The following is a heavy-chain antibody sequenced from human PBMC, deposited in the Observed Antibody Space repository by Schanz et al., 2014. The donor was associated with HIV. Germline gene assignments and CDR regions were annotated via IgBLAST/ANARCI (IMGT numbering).Heavy chain of an antibody. D-gene: IGHD1-26*01. J-gene: IGHJ4*02. CDR3: ARDRGGSYWY. CDR2: IIPIFGTA. Sequence: QVQLVQSGGEVKKPGASVKVSCKASGYSFSTYGISWVRQAPGQGLEWMGGIIPIFGTANYAQKFQGRVTITADESTSTAYMELSSLRSEDTAVYYCARDRGGSYWYWGQGTLVTVSS. V-gene: IGHV1-69*13. CDR1: GYSFSTYG.